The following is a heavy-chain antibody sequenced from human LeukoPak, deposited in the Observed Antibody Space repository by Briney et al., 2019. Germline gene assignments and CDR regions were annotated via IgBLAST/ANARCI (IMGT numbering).Heavy chain of an antibody. Sequence: PSETLSLTCAVYGGSFSGYYWSWIRQPPGKGLEWIGEINHSGSTNYNPSLKSRVTISVDTSKNQFSLKLSSVTAADTAVYYCAGGPLTVTHYYYGMDVWGQGTTVTVSS. D-gene: IGHD4-11*01. V-gene: IGHV4-34*01. CDR2: INHSGST. J-gene: IGHJ6*02. CDR1: GGSFSGYY. CDR3: AGGPLTVTHYYYGMDV.